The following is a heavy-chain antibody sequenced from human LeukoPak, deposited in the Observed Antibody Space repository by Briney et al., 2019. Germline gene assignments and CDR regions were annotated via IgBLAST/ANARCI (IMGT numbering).Heavy chain of an antibody. CDR1: GFTFDDYA. D-gene: IGHD5-12*01. J-gene: IGHJ4*02. CDR3: ARDVDGYFDY. Sequence: PGGSLRLSCAASGFTFDDYAMHWVRQAPGKGLEWVSGISWNSGSIGYADSVKGRFTISRDNAKNSLYLQMNSLRAEDTAVYYCARDVDGYFDYWGQGTLVTVSS. CDR2: ISWNSGSI. V-gene: IGHV3-9*01.